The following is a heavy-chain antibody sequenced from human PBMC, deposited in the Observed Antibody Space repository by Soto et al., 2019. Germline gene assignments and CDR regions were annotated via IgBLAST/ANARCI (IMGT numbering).Heavy chain of an antibody. D-gene: IGHD1-26*01. CDR3: ARRATATRYGRGV. J-gene: IGHJ6*02. Sequence: PGASLKISCKGSGYSFTSYWIRWVRQMPGKGLEWMGRIDPSDSYTNYSPSFQGHVAISVDKSISTAYLQWSSLKASDTALYDCARRATATRYGRGVWGRGTSVTVSS. CDR1: GYSFTSYW. V-gene: IGHV5-10-1*01. CDR2: IDPSDSYT.